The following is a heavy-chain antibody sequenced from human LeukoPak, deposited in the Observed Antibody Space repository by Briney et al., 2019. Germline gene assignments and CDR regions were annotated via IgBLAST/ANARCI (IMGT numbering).Heavy chain of an antibody. Sequence: GGSLRLSCAASGFTFSSYWMHWVRHAPGKGLVWVSRINTDGSSTSYADSVKGRSTISRDNAKNSLYLQMNSLRAEDTAVYYCARDDTVTTRVGFIDWGQGTLVTVSS. CDR1: GFTFSSYW. D-gene: IGHD4-17*01. CDR2: INTDGSST. CDR3: ARDDTVTTRVGFID. V-gene: IGHV3-74*01. J-gene: IGHJ4*02.